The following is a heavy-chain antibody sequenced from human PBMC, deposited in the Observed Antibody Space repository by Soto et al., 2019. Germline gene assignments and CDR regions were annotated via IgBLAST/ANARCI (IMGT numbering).Heavy chain of an antibody. V-gene: IGHV3-33*01. CDR1: GFTFSSYG. J-gene: IGHJ5*02. Sequence: GGSLRLSCAASGFTFSSYGMHWVRQAPGKGLEWVAVIWYDGSNKYYADSVKGRFTISRDNSKNTLYLQMNSLRAEDTAVYYCARDTFGITGMGWLDPWGQGTLVTVSS. CDR3: ARDTFGITGMGWLDP. D-gene: IGHD1-20*01. CDR2: IWYDGSNK.